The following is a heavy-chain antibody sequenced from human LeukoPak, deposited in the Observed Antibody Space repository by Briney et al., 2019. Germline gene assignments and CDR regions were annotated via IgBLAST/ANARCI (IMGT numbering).Heavy chain of an antibody. CDR1: GFPFYGYW. Sequence: GGSLRLSCAATGFPFYGYWMTWLRQAPGKGLEWVANIKHDESETNYADSVKGRFTISRDNAKNSLYLQMSSLRVEDTAVYYCMDLGHSDWGQGTLVTVSS. J-gene: IGHJ4*02. CDR3: MDLGHSD. V-gene: IGHV3-7*01. D-gene: IGHD5-12*01. CDR2: IKHDESET.